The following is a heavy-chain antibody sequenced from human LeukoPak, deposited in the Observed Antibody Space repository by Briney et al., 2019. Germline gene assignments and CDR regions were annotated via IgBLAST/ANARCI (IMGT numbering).Heavy chain of an antibody. V-gene: IGHV3-33*01. CDR3: AREGDYYDSSGYRFDAFDI. Sequence: GGSLRLSCAASGFTFSSYGMHWVRQAPGKGLEWVAVIWYDGSNKYYADSAKGRFTISRDNSKNTLYLQMNSLRAEDTAVYYCAREGDYYDSSGYRFDAFDIWGQGTMVTVSS. CDR1: GFTFSSYG. D-gene: IGHD3-22*01. CDR2: IWYDGSNK. J-gene: IGHJ3*02.